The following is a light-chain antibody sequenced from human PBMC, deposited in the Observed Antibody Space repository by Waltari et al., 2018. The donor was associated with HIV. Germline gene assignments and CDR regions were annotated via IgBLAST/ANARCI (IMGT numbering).Light chain of an antibody. Sequence: QSVLTPPPSASGTPRQRVTLSRSGSRPNIGRKPLTWYRQLPGTAPKLLIYSNNQWPSGVPDRFSGSKSGTSASLAISGLQSEDEADYYCAAWDDSLHGYVFGTGTKVTVV. J-gene: IGLJ1*01. CDR3: AAWDDSLHGYV. CDR1: RPNIGRKP. CDR2: SNN. V-gene: IGLV1-44*01.